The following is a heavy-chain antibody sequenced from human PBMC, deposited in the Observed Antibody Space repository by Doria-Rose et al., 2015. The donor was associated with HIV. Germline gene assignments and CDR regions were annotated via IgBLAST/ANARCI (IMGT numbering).Heavy chain of an antibody. J-gene: IGHJ4*02. D-gene: IGHD6-13*01. V-gene: IGHV2-26*01. CDR1: GVSLSSPGMG. CDR3: ARIKSSRWYHKYYFDF. CDR2: INSDDDR. Sequence: QESGPVLVKPTETLTLTCTVSGVSLSSPGMGVSWIRQPPGKSLEWLANINSDDDRSYNTSLRSRLTISRGSAKSQVVVTMTDMDPVDTATYYCARIKSSRWYHKYYFDFWGQGTLVIVSA.